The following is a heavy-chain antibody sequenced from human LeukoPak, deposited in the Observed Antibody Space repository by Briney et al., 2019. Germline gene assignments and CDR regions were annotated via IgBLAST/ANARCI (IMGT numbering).Heavy chain of an antibody. CDR2: IKQDGSEK. CDR3: ASWAWYYDSSGYLAYYFDY. J-gene: IGHJ4*02. V-gene: IGHV3-7*01. CDR1: GFTFSSYW. Sequence: GGSLRLSCAASGFTFSSYWMTWVRQAPGKGLEWVANIKQDGSEKYYVDSVKGRFTISRDNAKNSLYLQMNSLRAEDTAVYYCASWAWYYDSSGYLAYYFDYWGQGTLVTVSS. D-gene: IGHD3-22*01.